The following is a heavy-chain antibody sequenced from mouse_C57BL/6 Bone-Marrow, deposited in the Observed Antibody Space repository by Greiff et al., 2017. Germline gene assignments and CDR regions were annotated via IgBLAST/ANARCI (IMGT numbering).Heavy chain of an antibody. Sequence: ESEAELARPGASVKLSCKASGYTFTSYGISWVKQRTGQGLEWIGEIYPRSGNTYYNEKFKGKATLTADKSSSTAYMELRSLTSEDSAVYFCASDYYGSSRFAYWGQGTLVTVSA. D-gene: IGHD1-1*01. CDR3: ASDYYGSSRFAY. CDR2: IYPRSGNT. CDR1: GYTFTSYG. V-gene: IGHV1-81*01. J-gene: IGHJ3*01.